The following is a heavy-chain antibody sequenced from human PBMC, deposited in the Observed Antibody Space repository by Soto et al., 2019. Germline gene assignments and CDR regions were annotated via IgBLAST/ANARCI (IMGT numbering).Heavy chain of an antibody. J-gene: IGHJ4*02. CDR1: GGPISSGNYY. CDR2: IYHSGSN. D-gene: IGHD6-13*01. CDR3: ARARAGHNYFDF. Sequence: SETLSLTCTVSGGPISSGNYYWSWIRRHPGKGLEWIGYIYHSGSNYYNPSLRSRVTLSVDTSKNQFSLKLSSVTAADTAVYYCARARAGHNYFDFWGQGTLVTVSS. V-gene: IGHV4-31*03.